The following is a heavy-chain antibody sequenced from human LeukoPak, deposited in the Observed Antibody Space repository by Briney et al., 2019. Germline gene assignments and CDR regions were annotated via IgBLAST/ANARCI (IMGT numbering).Heavy chain of an antibody. J-gene: IGHJ4*02. CDR2: INHSGST. Sequence: SETLSLTCAVYGGSFSGYYWSWIRQPPGKGLEWIGEINHSGSTNYNPSLKSRVTISVDTSKNQFSLKLSSVTAADTAVYYCARELVGYDFWSSYYPKYYFDYWGQGTLVTVSS. CDR1: GGSFSGYY. V-gene: IGHV4-34*01. CDR3: ARELVGYDFWSSYYPKYYFDY. D-gene: IGHD3-3*01.